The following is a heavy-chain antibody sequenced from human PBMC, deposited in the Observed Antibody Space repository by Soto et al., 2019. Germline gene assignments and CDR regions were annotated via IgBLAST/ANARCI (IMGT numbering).Heavy chain of an antibody. Sequence: SETLSLTCAVYGGSFSCYYWSWIRQPPGKGLEWIGEINHSGSTNYNPSLKSRVTISVDTSKNQFSLKLSSVTAADTAVYYCARGAIVVVVAATLSYYYYMDVWGKGTTVTVSS. CDR3: ARGAIVVVVAATLSYYYYMDV. CDR2: INHSGST. D-gene: IGHD2-15*01. J-gene: IGHJ6*03. CDR1: GGSFSCYY. V-gene: IGHV4-34*01.